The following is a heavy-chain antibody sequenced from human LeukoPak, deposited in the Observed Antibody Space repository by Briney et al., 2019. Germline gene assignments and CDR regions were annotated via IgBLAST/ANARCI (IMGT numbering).Heavy chain of an antibody. J-gene: IGHJ4*02. Sequence: GGSLRLSCTASGFTVSSKYMNWVRQAPGRRLEWVAVISFDGNQEYYPDSVKGRFTISRDNSKNTLYLQMNGLKTEDTAVYYCAREGSIVARTDYWGQGALVIVSS. CDR2: ISFDGNQE. CDR1: GFTVSSKY. V-gene: IGHV3-30*03. D-gene: IGHD3-16*02. CDR3: AREGSIVARTDY.